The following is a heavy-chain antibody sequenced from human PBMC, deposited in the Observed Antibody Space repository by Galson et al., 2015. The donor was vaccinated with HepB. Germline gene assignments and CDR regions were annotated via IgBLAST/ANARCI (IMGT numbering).Heavy chain of an antibody. V-gene: IGHV1-69*04. CDR2: IIPILGIA. J-gene: IGHJ3*02. CDR1: GGTFSSYA. D-gene: IGHD3-10*01. CDR3: ARVRVETYYYGSGSYDAFDI. Sequence: SVKVSCKASGGTFSSYAISWVRQAPGQGLEWMGRIIPILGIANYAQKFQGRVTITADKSTSTAYMELSSLRSEDTAVYYCARVRVETYYYGSGSYDAFDIWGQGTMVTVSS.